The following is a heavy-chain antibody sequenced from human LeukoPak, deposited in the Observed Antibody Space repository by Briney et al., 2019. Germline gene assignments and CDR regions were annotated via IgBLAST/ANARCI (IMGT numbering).Heavy chain of an antibody. Sequence: KPSETLSLTCTVSGGSISSSSYYWGWIRQPPGKGLEWIGSIYYSGSTYYNPPLKSRVTISVDTSKNQFSLKLSSVTAADTAVYYCARQVTGFGELSDYFDYWGQGTLVTVSS. D-gene: IGHD3-10*01. V-gene: IGHV4-39*01. J-gene: IGHJ4*02. CDR2: IYYSGST. CDR1: GGSISSSSYY. CDR3: ARQVTGFGELSDYFDY.